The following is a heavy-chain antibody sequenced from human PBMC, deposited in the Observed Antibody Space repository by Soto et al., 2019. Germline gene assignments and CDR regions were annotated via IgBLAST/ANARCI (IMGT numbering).Heavy chain of an antibody. D-gene: IGHD3-3*01. CDR1: GGTFSSYA. CDR3: AVNTPLLTPLDFWSGYSFDY. V-gene: IGHV1-69*06. J-gene: IGHJ4*02. Sequence: GASVKVCCNASGGTFSSYAISWVRQAPGQGLERMGGIIPIFGTANYAQKFQGRVTITADKSTSTAYMELSSLRSEDTAVYYCAVNTPLLTPLDFWSGYSFDYWGQGTLVTVSS. CDR2: IIPIFGTA.